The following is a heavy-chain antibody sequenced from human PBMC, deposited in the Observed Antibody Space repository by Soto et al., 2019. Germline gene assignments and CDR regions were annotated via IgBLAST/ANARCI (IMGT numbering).Heavy chain of an antibody. Sequence: ASVKVSCKASGYTFTSYGISWVRQAPGQGLEWMGWISAYNGNTNYAQKLQGRVTMTTDTSTSTAYMELRSLRSDDTAVYYCASGEEFWSGSDYYGMDVRGQRTTVTVSS. CDR2: ISAYNGNT. J-gene: IGHJ6*02. D-gene: IGHD3-3*01. CDR3: ASGEEFWSGSDYYGMDV. V-gene: IGHV1-18*01. CDR1: GYTFTSYG.